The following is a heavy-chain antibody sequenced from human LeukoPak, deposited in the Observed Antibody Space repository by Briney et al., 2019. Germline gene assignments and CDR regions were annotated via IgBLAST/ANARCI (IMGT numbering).Heavy chain of an antibody. CDR3: AREGIVGATFYFDY. CDR2: ISYDGTNK. D-gene: IGHD1-26*01. Sequence: GWSLRLSCAASGFIFSSYAMHWVRQAPGKGLEWVAVISYDGTNKYYADSVKGRFTISRDNSKNTLYLQMNSLRAEDTAVYYCAREGIVGATFYFDYWGQGTLVTVSS. J-gene: IGHJ4*02. V-gene: IGHV3-30-3*01. CDR1: GFIFSSYA.